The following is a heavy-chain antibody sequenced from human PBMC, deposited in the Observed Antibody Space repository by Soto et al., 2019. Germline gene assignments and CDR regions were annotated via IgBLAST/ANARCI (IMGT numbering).Heavy chain of an antibody. D-gene: IGHD6-6*01. CDR3: ARGSFSSSSSWFDP. CDR2: IYYSGRT. CDR1: GGSISSGGYY. J-gene: IGHJ5*02. Sequence: QVQLQESGPGLVKPSQTLSLTCTVSGGSISSGGYYWSWIRQHPGKGLEWIGCIYYSGRTYYNPSLHSRVSIAVDTTENQFSLKLTSVTAADTSVYYCARGSFSSSSSWFDPWGRGTLVTVSS. V-gene: IGHV4-31*03.